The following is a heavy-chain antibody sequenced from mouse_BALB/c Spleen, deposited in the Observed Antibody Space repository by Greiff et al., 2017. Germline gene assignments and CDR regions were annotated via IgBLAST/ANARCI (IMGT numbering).Heavy chain of an antibody. CDR3: TRGYYGSRGFAY. V-gene: IGHV6-6*02. J-gene: IGHJ3*01. CDR2: IRLKSNNYAT. D-gene: IGHD1-1*01. CDR1: GFTFSNYW. Sequence: EVHLVESGGGLVQPGGSMKLSCVASGFTFSNYWMNWVRQSPEKGLEWVAEIRLKSNNYATHYAESVKGRFTISRDDSKSSVYLQMNNLRAEDTGIYYCTRGYYGSRGFAYWGQGTLVTVSA.